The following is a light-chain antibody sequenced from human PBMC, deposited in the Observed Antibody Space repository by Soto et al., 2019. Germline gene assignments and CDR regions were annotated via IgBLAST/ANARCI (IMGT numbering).Light chain of an antibody. CDR1: SSNIGTNT. CDR2: SDN. V-gene: IGLV1-44*01. CDR3: AAWDVSFVV. J-gene: IGLJ2*01. Sequence: QSVLTQPPSASGTPGQGMTISCSGGSSNIGTNTVTWYQQLPGTAPRLLIYSDNQRPSGVPDRFSGSKSGTSASLAISGLQSEDEADYYCAAWDVSFVVFGGGTKLTVL.